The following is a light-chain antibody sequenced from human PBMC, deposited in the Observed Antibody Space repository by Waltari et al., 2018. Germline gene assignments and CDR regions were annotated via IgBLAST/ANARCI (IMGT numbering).Light chain of an antibody. J-gene: IGKJ4*01. CDR3: QQHENFPLT. CDR1: QPINNW. V-gene: IGKV1-5*01. Sequence: DIQMTKSPSSLSASVGDRVTITCRASQPINNWLAWYQQKPGKAPKLLIYKTANLEVGFPSRFSGGGSGTDFTLAIKNLQPEDFGTYYCQQHENFPLTFGVGTNVEIK. CDR2: KTA.